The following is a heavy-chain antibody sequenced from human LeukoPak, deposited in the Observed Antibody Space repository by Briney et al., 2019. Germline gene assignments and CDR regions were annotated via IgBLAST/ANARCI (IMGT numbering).Heavy chain of an antibody. D-gene: IGHD1-26*01. Sequence: SETLSLTCAVSGGSISSGGYSWSWIRQPPGKGLGWIGYIYHSGSTYYNPSLKSRVTISVDRSKNQFSLKLSSVTAADTAVYYCAVHSLKVGATTSDYWGQGTLVTVSS. CDR3: AVHSLKVGATTSDY. J-gene: IGHJ4*02. CDR1: GGSISSGGYS. CDR2: IYHSGST. V-gene: IGHV4-30-2*01.